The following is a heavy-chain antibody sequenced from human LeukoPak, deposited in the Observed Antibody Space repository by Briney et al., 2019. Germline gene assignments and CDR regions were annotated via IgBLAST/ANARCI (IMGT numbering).Heavy chain of an antibody. V-gene: IGHV3-7*01. J-gene: IGHJ3*02. CDR2: IKQDGSEK. Sequence: PGGSLRLSCAASGFTFSSYWMSWVRQAPGKGLEWVANIKQDGSEKYYVDSVKGRFTISRGNAKNSLYLQMNSLRAEDTAVYYCARLRVLWFGESDAFDIWGQGTMVTVSS. D-gene: IGHD3-10*01. CDR1: GFTFSSYW. CDR3: ARLRVLWFGESDAFDI.